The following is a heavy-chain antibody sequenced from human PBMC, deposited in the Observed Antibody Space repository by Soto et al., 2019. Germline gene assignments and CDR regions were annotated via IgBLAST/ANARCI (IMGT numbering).Heavy chain of an antibody. CDR2: IHPSGGGA. V-gene: IGHV1-46*03. CDR3: SRGGRITGVPASFDF. CDR1: ENTFSSYY. D-gene: IGHD2-21*02. Sequence: QAQLVQSGAEVKKPGASVKVSCKASENTFSSYYLHWVRQAPGQGLEWMGMIHPSGGGATYAQKFLGGVTRTRDTATSTVFVELSSLRSEDTAIYYCSRGGRITGVPASFDFWGQGTLVTVSS. J-gene: IGHJ4*02.